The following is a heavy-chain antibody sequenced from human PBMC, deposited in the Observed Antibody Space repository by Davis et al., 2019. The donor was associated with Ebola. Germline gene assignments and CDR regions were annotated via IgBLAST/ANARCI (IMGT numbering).Heavy chain of an antibody. Sequence: ASVKVSCKASGYTFTSYAMHWVRQAPGQRLEWMGWINAGNGNTKYSQKFQGRVTITRDTSASTAYMELSSLRSEDTAVYYCARRRIVVVPVLGYYYGMDVWGQGTTVTVSS. V-gene: IGHV1-3*01. D-gene: IGHD2-2*01. J-gene: IGHJ6*02. CDR2: INAGNGNT. CDR3: ARRRIVVVPVLGYYYGMDV. CDR1: GYTFTSYA.